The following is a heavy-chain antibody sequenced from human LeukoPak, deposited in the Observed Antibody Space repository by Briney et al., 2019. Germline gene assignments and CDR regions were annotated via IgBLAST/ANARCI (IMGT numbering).Heavy chain of an antibody. V-gene: IGHV1-2*02. J-gene: IGHJ5*02. CDR1: GYTFTGYY. D-gene: IGHD6-13*01. Sequence: ASVKVSCKASGYTFTGYYMHWVRQAPGQGLEWMGWINPNSGGTNFAQKFQGRVTLTRDTSISTAYMELSGLRSDDTAVYFCARDLRYSSTWPSGWFDPWGQGTLVTVSS. CDR2: INPNSGGT. CDR3: ARDLRYSSTWPSGWFDP.